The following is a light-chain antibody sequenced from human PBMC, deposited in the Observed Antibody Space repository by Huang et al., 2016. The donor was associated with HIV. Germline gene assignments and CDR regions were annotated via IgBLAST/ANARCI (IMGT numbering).Light chain of an antibody. Sequence: DIQMTQSPSSLSASVGDRVTISCQASHDIANYLNWYQQKPGQAPKLLIYDASTLQTGVQSRFSGSGSGTDFSFTISGLQPEDIATYYCQQYDSLPPWTFGQGTKVEIQ. V-gene: IGKV1-33*01. J-gene: IGKJ1*01. CDR2: DAS. CDR3: QQYDSLPPWT. CDR1: HDIANY.